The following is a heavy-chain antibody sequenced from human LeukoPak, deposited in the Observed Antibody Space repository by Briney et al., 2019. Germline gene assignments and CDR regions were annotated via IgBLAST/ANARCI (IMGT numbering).Heavy chain of an antibody. J-gene: IGHJ4*02. Sequence: GESLKISCKGSGYSFTSYWIGWVRQMPGKGLEWMGIIYPGDSDTRYSPSFQGQVTISADKSISTAYLQWSSLKASDTAMYYCARPATGDHDILTGYSRYYFDYWGQGTLVTVSS. CDR3: ARPATGDHDILTGYSRYYFDY. CDR1: GYSFTSYW. CDR2: IYPGDSDT. D-gene: IGHD3-9*01. V-gene: IGHV5-51*01.